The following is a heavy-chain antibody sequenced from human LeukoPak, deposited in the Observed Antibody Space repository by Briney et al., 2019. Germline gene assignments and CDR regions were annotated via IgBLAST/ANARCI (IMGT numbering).Heavy chain of an antibody. CDR2: IKEDGSKK. CDR1: GFTFSAYW. V-gene: IGHV3-7*03. Sequence: SGGSLRLSCAASGFTFSAYWMTWVRQAPGKGLEWVASIKEDGSKKYYMDSVKGRFTISRDNAQKSLYLEMDSLRVEDTAVYYCARAVTSTEGYWGQGTLVTVSS. J-gene: IGHJ4*02. CDR3: ARAVTSTEGY.